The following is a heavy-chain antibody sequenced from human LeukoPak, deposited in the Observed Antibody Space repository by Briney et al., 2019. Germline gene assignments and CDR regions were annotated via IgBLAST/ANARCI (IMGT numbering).Heavy chain of an antibody. CDR3: ARTIVVVPAATRAFDI. Sequence: PSETLSLTCAVYGGSFSGYYWRWIRQPPGKGLEWIGEINHSGSTNYNPSLKSRFTISVDTPKNQFSLKLSSVTAADTAVYYCARTIVVVPAATRAFDIWGQGTMVTVSS. J-gene: IGHJ3*02. CDR1: GGSFSGYY. CDR2: INHSGST. V-gene: IGHV4-34*01. D-gene: IGHD2-2*01.